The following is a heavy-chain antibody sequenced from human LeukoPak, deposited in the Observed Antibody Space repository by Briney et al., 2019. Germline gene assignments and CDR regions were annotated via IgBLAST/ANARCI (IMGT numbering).Heavy chain of an antibody. CDR2: IYYSGNT. CDR3: ARLWSEGNWEDWFDP. Sequence: SESLSLTCTVSGGSISSYYWSWIRQPPGKGLEWIGYIYYSGNTNYNPSLKSRVTISVDTSKNQFSLKLSSVTAADTAVYYCARLWSEGNWEDWFDPWGQGTLVTVSS. CDR1: GGSISSYY. D-gene: IGHD3-3*01. V-gene: IGHV4-59*01. J-gene: IGHJ5*02.